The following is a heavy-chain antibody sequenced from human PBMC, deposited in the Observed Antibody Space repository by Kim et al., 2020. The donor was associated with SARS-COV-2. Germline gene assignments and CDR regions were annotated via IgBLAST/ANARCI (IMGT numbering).Heavy chain of an antibody. D-gene: IGHD2-2*01. CDR1: GYTFTSYA. J-gene: IGHJ4*02. V-gene: IGHV1-3*01. Sequence: ASVKVSCKASGYTFTSYAIHWVRQAPGQSLEWMGWINAGNGDTEYSQKFQGRVTFTRDTSANTAYMELSSLRSEDTAVYYCARGSCSSTSCQYYCDYWGQGALVTVSP. CDR2: INAGNGDT. CDR3: ARGSCSSTSCQYYCDY.